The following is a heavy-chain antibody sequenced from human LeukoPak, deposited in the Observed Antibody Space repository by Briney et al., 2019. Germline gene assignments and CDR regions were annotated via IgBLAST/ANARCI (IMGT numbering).Heavy chain of an antibody. V-gene: IGHV1-69*05. D-gene: IGHD2-15*01. Sequence: GASVKVSCKASGGTFSSYAISWVRQAPGQGLEWMGGIIPIFGTANYAQKLQGRVTMTTDTSTSTAYMELRSLRSDDTGVYYCARLSSSCGGSCRPTDFDYWGQGTLVTVSS. J-gene: IGHJ4*02. CDR3: ARLSSSCGGSCRPTDFDY. CDR2: IIPIFGTA. CDR1: GGTFSSYA.